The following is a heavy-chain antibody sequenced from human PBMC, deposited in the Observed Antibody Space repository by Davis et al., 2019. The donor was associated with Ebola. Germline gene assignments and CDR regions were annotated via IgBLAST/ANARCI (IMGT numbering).Heavy chain of an antibody. Sequence: GGSLRLSCAASGFTFSNYWMSWVRQAPGKGLEWVSTIDGSGGNIYYADSVKGRFTISRDNSKNTLYLQMNSLRAEDTAVYYCAREGEYYDFWSGSNYFDYWGQGTLVTVSS. CDR3: AREGEYYDFWSGSNYFDY. J-gene: IGHJ4*02. CDR2: IDGSGGNI. D-gene: IGHD3-3*01. V-gene: IGHV3-23*01. CDR1: GFTFSNYW.